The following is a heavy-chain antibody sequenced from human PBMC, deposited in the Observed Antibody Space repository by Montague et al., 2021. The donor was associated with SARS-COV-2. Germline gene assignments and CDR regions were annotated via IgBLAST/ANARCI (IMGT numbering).Heavy chain of an antibody. CDR3: ARDHYDILTGYFTSLDP. CDR1: GFSLSTSGMC. J-gene: IGHJ5*02. D-gene: IGHD3-9*01. CDR2: IDWDDDK. Sequence: PALVKPTQTLTLTCTFSGFSLSTSGMCVSWIRQPPGKALEWLARIDWDDDKYYSTSLKTRLTISKDTSKNQVVLTMTNMDPVDTATYYCARDHYDILTGYFTSLDPWGQGTLVTVSS. V-gene: IGHV2-70*11.